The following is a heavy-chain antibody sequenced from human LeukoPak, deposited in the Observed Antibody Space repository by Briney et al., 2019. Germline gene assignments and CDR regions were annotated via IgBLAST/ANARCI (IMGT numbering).Heavy chain of an antibody. CDR1: GYTFTGYY. Sequence: ASVKVSCKASGYTFTGYYMHWVRQAPGQGLEWMGWINPNSGGTNYAQKFQGRVTMTRDTSISTAYMELSRLRSDDTAVYYCARDPSSYYGSGSYDYWGQGTLVTVSS. D-gene: IGHD3-10*01. V-gene: IGHV1-2*02. J-gene: IGHJ4*02. CDR3: ARDPSSYYGSGSYDY. CDR2: INPNSGGT.